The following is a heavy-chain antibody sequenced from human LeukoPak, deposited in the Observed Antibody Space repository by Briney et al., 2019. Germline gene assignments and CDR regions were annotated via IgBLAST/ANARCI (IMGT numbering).Heavy chain of an antibody. Sequence: SVKVSCKASGGTFSSYAISWVRQAPGQGLEWMGRIIPILGIANHAQKFQGRVTITADKSTSTAYMELSSLRSEDTAVYYCARTVTTPDDAFDIWGQGTMVTVSS. CDR3: ARTVTTPDDAFDI. D-gene: IGHD4-17*01. CDR1: GGTFSSYA. V-gene: IGHV1-69*04. J-gene: IGHJ3*02. CDR2: IIPILGIA.